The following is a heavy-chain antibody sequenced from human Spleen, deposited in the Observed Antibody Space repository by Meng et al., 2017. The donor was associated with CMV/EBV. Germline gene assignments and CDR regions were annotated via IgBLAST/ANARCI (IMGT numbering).Heavy chain of an antibody. Sequence: SETLSLTCSVSGDSIRSSSHYWGWVRQPPGKGLEWIGAIYYSGTTYYSPSLTSRVTMSVDTSKNQFSVKLSSVTAADTAVYYCARDRIAAPPHYWGQGTLVTVSS. CDR2: IYYSGTT. CDR3: ARDRIAAPPHY. J-gene: IGHJ4*02. D-gene: IGHD6-6*01. V-gene: IGHV4-39*07. CDR1: GDSIRSSSHY.